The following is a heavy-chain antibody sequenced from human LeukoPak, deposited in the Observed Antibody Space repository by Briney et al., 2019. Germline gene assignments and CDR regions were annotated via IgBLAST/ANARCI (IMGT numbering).Heavy chain of an antibody. CDR3: ARSSHYDILTGYSEEDAFDI. D-gene: IGHD3-9*01. J-gene: IGHJ3*02. CDR1: GFTVCSNY. CDR2: IYSGGST. V-gene: IGHV3-53*01. Sequence: PGGSLRLSCAAFGFTVCSNYVSWVRQAPGKGLEWVSVIYSGGSTDYADSVKGRFTISGDNSKNTLYLQMNSLRVEDTAVYYCARSSHYDILTGYSEEDAFDIWGQGTMVTVSS.